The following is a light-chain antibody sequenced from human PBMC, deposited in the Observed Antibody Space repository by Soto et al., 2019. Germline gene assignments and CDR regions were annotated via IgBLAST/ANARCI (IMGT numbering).Light chain of an antibody. J-gene: IGKJ1*01. CDR3: QHYNSYSEA. CDR2: KAS. Sequence: IHPAPSPSTLSASLGYRVTISFRASQTISSWLAWYQQKPGKAPKLLIYKASTLKSGVPSRFSGSGSGTEFTLTISSLQPDDFATYYCQHYNSYSEAFGQGTKV. V-gene: IGKV1-5*03. CDR1: QTISSW.